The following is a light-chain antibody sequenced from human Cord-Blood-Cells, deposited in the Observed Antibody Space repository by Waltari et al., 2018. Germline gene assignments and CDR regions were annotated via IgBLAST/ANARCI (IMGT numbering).Light chain of an antibody. J-gene: IGKJ2*01. CDR2: KAS. V-gene: IGKV1-5*03. CDR3: QQYNRYPYT. Sequence: DIQMTQSPSTLSASVGDRVTITCRASQSISSWLVWYQQKPGKAPKLLIYKASSLESGVPSRFSGSGSGTEFTLTISSLQPDDFATYYCQQYNRYPYTIGQGTKLEIK. CDR1: QSISSW.